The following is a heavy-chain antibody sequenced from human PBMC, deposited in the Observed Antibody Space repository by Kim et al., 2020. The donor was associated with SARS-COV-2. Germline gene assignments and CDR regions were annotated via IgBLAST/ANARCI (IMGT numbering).Heavy chain of an antibody. D-gene: IGHD2-15*01. CDR2: IYYSGST. V-gene: IGHV4-39*02. CDR1: GGSISSSSYY. J-gene: IGHJ6*02. Sequence: SETLSLTCTVSGGSISSSSYYWGWIRQPPGKGLEWIGSIYYSGSTYYNPSLKSRVTISVDTSKNQFSLKLSSVTAADTAVYYCATEVVAATYYYYYGMDVWGQGTTVTASS. CDR3: ATEVVAATYYYYYGMDV.